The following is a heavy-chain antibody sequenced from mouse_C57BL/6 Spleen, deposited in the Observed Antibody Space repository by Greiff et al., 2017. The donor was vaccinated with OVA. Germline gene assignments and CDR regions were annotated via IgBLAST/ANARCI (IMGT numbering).Heavy chain of an antibody. CDR2: ISYDGSN. CDR3: AIAYSNYEAWFAY. V-gene: IGHV3-6*01. J-gene: IGHJ3*01. CDR1: GYSITSGYY. Sequence: ESGPGLVKPSQSLSLTCSVTGYSITSGYYWNWIRQFPGNKLEWMGYISYDGSNNYNPSLKNRISITRDTSKNQFFLKLNSVTTEDTATYYCAIAYSNYEAWFAYWGQGTLVTVSA. D-gene: IGHD2-5*01.